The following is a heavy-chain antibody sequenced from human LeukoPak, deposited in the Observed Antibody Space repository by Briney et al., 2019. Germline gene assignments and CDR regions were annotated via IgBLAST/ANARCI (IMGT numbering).Heavy chain of an antibody. V-gene: IGHV4-61*02. Sequence: SETLSLTCTVSGESIPSGQYYWSWIRQSAVKGLEWIGRFYISGFTNYNPSLKSRVTISLDRSRNQFFLSLTSVTAADTAVYYCARHDYGDSFQLWGQGTLVTVSS. D-gene: IGHD3-16*01. J-gene: IGHJ1*01. CDR2: FYISGFT. CDR3: ARHDYGDSFQL. CDR1: GESIPSGQYY.